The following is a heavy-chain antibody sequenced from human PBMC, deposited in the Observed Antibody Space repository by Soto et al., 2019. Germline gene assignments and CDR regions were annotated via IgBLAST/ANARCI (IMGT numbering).Heavy chain of an antibody. V-gene: IGHV2-5*02. CDR1: GFSLSTSGVG. D-gene: IGHD6-25*01. Sequence: QITLKESGPTLVNPTQTLTLTCTFSGFSLSTSGVGVGWISQPPGKALEWLELIYWDDDKRHSPSLKSRLTITKDSSKNQVVLTMTNMDPVDTATYYCAHAAPRGARFDYWGQGTLVTVSS. CDR3: AHAAPRGARFDY. J-gene: IGHJ4*02. CDR2: IYWDDDK.